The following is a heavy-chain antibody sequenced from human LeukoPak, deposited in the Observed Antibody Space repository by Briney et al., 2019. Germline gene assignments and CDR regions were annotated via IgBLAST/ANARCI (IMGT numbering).Heavy chain of an antibody. J-gene: IGHJ6*03. D-gene: IGHD1-14*01. CDR2: IYTSGST. Sequence: SETLSLTCTVSGGSISSYYWSWIRQPAGKGLEWIGRIYTSGSTNYNPSLKSRVTMSVDTSKNQFSLKLSSVTAADTAVYYCARERSPPLGRTYYYYYMDVWGKGTTVTVSS. CDR1: GGSISSYY. V-gene: IGHV4-4*07. CDR3: ARERSPPLGRTYYYYYMDV.